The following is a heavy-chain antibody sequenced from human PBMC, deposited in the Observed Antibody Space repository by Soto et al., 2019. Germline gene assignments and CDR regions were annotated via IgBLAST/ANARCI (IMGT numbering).Heavy chain of an antibody. CDR3: ASGGNWFDP. D-gene: IGHD3-16*01. V-gene: IGHV4-59*01. CDR1: GGSISNYY. Sequence: SETLSLTCNVSGGSISNYYWTWVRQSPEKGLEWIGYMHYNGNINYNPSLKSRVTISIDTSKNQFSLTLKSVTAADTAVYYCASGGNWFDPWGQGALVTVSS. CDR2: MHYNGNI. J-gene: IGHJ5*02.